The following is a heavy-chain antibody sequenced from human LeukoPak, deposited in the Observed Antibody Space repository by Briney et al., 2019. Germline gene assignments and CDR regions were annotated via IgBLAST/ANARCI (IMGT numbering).Heavy chain of an antibody. CDR1: GFTFSSYW. V-gene: IGHV3-7*01. Sequence: GGSLGLSCAASGFTFSSYWMSWVRQAPGKGLEWVANMNQDGSEKYYVDSVKGRFTISRDNAKNSLYLQMNNLRAEDTAVYYCARGGELLRPADYWGQGTLVTVSS. CDR2: MNQDGSEK. J-gene: IGHJ4*02. CDR3: ARGGELLRPADY. D-gene: IGHD1-26*01.